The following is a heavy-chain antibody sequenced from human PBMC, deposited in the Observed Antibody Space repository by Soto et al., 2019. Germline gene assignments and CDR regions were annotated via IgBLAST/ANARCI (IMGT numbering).Heavy chain of an antibody. CDR1: GFTFSSYA. CDR3: ARQGDWCSGSSCYGY. D-gene: IGHD2-2*01. J-gene: IGHJ4*02. CDR2: ISGSGGST. Sequence: EARLLDSGGGLVQPGGSLRLSCAASGFTFSSYAMSWVRQAPGKGLEWVSAISGSGGSTYYADSVKGRFTISRDNSKNTLYLQMNSLRAEDTAVYYCARQGDWCSGSSCYGYWGQGTLVTVSS. V-gene: IGHV3-23*01.